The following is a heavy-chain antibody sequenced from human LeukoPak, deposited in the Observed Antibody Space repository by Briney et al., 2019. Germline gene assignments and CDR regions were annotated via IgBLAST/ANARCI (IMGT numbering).Heavy chain of an antibody. CDR3: VKDRWVDH. CDR2: ISSEGKTT. J-gene: IGHJ4*02. D-gene: IGHD6-13*01. V-gene: IGHV3-64D*06. CDR1: GFTFSSYW. Sequence: GGSLRLSCAASGFTFSSYWMNWVRQAPGKGLEYVSSISSEGKTTYYADSVKGRFTISRDNSKNTLYLQMSSLRPEDTAVYYCVKDRWVDHWGQGTLVTVSS.